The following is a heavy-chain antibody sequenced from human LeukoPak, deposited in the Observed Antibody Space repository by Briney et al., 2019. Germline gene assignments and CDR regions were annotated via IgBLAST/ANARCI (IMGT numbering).Heavy chain of an antibody. CDR2: ISSSSSTI. J-gene: IGHJ5*02. CDR1: GFTFSSYS. CDR3: ARETKSYYDSSGYPGRINWFDP. D-gene: IGHD3-22*01. Sequence: PGGSLRLSCAASGFTFSSYSMNWVRQAPGKGLEWVSYISSSSSTIYYADSVKGRFTISRDNAKNSLYLQMNSLRAEDTAVYYCARETKSYYDSSGYPGRINWFDPWGQEPWSPSPQ. V-gene: IGHV3-48*04.